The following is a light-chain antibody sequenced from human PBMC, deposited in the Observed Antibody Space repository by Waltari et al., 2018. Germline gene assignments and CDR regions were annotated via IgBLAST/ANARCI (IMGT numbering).Light chain of an antibody. V-gene: IGKV3-11*01. J-gene: IGKJ4*01. Sequence: DIVLTQSPATLCLSPGETATLSCRASRTVGTYLAWYQHKPGHPPRLLIYDVFNRATGIPARFSGSGSGTDFTLTISSLEPEDSAVYFCQQRKYWPPLTFGGGTKVMIK. CDR1: RTVGTY. CDR2: DVF. CDR3: QQRKYWPPLT.